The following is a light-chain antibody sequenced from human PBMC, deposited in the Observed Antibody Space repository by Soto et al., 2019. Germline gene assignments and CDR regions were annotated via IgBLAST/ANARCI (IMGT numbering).Light chain of an antibody. V-gene: IGLV1-40*01. CDR1: SSNIGAGYD. J-gene: IGLJ1*01. Sequence: QSVLTQPPSVSGAPGQRVTISCTGSSSNIGAGYDVHWYQQLPGTAPKLLIYGDNNRPSGVPGRFSGSKSGTSASLAITGLQAEDEADYYCSSYTSSSTLYVFGSGTKGTVL. CDR2: GDN. CDR3: SSYTSSSTLYV.